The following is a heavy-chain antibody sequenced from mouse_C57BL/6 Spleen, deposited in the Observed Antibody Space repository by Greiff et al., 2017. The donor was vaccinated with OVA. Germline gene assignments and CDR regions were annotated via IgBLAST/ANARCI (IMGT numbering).Heavy chain of an antibody. V-gene: IGHV1-55*01. D-gene: IGHD2-4*01. CDR1: GYTFTSYW. Sequence: QVQLQQPGAELVKPGASVKMSCKASGYTFTSYWITWVKQRPGQGLEWIGDIYPGSGSTNYNEKFKSKATLTVDTSSSTAYMQLSSLTSEDSAVYYCARGDDYGGDWYFDVWGTGTTVTVSS. J-gene: IGHJ1*03. CDR3: ARGDDYGGDWYFDV. CDR2: IYPGSGST.